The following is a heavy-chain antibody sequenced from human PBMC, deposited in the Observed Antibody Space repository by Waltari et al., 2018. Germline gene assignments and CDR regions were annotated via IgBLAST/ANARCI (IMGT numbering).Heavy chain of an antibody. D-gene: IGHD2-15*01. CDR3: ARDKWEYCIVGGCSSDY. CDR1: GYTFSNYG. CDR2: ISAYNGNT. J-gene: IGHJ4*02. Sequence: QVQLVQSGGEVKKAGASVKVSCKASGYTFSNYGTSWVRQAPGQGLEWMGWISAYNGNTNYAQKFQGRVTMTTDTSTSTAYMELRSLRSDDTAVYYCARDKWEYCIVGGCSSDYWGQGTLVTVSS. V-gene: IGHV1-18*01.